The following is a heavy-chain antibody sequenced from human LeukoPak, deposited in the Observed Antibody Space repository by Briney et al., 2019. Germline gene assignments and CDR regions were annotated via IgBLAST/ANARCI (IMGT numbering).Heavy chain of an antibody. CDR3: ARELKSSGFPSGAFDI. V-gene: IGHV1-18*01. D-gene: IGHD3-22*01. CDR2: ISAYNGNT. Sequence: ASVKVSCKASGYTFTSYGISWVRQAPGQGLEWMGWISAYNGNTNYAQKLQGGVTMTTDTSTSTAYMELRSLRSDDTAVYYCARELKSSGFPSGAFDIWGQGTMVTVSS. J-gene: IGHJ3*02. CDR1: GYTFTSYG.